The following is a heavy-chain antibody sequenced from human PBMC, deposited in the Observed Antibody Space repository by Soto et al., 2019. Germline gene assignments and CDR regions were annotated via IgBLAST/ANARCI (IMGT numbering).Heavy chain of an antibody. CDR3: ARVPDR. J-gene: IGHJ5*02. D-gene: IGHD2-2*01. Sequence: PSETVSLTCTVSGGSITNNNWSWIRQHPGKGLEWIGYIYHSGNTYYTPSLKSRVTISVDRSKNQFSLKLISVPAADTAVNYCARVPDRWGQGTLVTVSS. CDR2: IYHSGNT. CDR1: GGSITNNN. V-gene: IGHV4-59*12.